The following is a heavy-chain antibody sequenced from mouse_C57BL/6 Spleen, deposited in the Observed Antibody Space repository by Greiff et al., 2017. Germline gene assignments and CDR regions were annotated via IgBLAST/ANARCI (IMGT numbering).Heavy chain of an antibody. CDR2: IWWDDDK. J-gene: IGHJ4*01. CDR1: GFSLSTFGMG. V-gene: IGHV8-8*01. D-gene: IGHD1-1*01. Sequence: QVTLKVSGPGILQPSQTLSLTCSFSGFSLSTFGMGVGWIRQPSGKCLEWLAHIWWDDDKYYNPALKSRLTISKDTSNNQVFLKIANVDTADTATYYCARIASDYYVSSYDYYAMDYGGQGTSVTVSS. CDR3: ARIASDYYVSSYDYYAMDY.